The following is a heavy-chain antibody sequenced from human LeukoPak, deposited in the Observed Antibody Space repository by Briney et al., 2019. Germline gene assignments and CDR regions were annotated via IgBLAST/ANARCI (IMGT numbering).Heavy chain of an antibody. CDR1: GFTFSDYY. D-gene: IGHD3-10*01. CDR3: ARLYGSGIYYYMDV. Sequence: GGSLRLSCAASGFTFSDYYMSWIRQAPGKGLEWVSYISSSGSTIYYADSVKGRFTISRDNAKNSLYLQMNSLRAEDTAVYYCARLYGSGIYYYMDVWGKGTTVTVSS. J-gene: IGHJ6*03. V-gene: IGHV3-11*04. CDR2: ISSSGSTI.